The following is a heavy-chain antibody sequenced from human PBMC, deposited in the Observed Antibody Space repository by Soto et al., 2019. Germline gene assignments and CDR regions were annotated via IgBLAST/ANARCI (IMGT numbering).Heavy chain of an antibody. CDR1: GGTFSSYT. J-gene: IGHJ4*02. D-gene: IGHD5-18*01. V-gene: IGHV1-69*02. CDR3: ANRGYSYGFVIY. CDR2: IIPMLGIA. Sequence: QVQLVQSGAEVKKPGSSVKVSCKASGGTFSSYTFSWVRQAPGQGLEWMGRIIPMLGIANYAQKFQGRVTIXAAXSTSTAYMELSSLRSEDTAVYYCANRGYSYGFVIYWGQGTLVTVSS.